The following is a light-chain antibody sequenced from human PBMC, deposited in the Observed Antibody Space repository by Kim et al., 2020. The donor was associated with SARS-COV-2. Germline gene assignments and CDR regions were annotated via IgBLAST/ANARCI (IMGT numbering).Light chain of an antibody. CDR3: IEGTHWPFT. Sequence: DSISSRSSQSLVYSDRNIYLDWSQQSPGPAPSRLIYKVSNPDAGVPDSFSGSGSDTEFTLHISRVEAKDVGIYYCIEGTHWPFTFGPGTKVDIK. CDR1: QSLVYSDRNIY. CDR2: KVS. J-gene: IGKJ3*01. V-gene: IGKV2-30*01.